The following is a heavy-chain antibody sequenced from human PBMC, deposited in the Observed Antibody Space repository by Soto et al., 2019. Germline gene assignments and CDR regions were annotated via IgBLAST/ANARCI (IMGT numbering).Heavy chain of an antibody. CDR2: INPNSGGT. Sequence: QVQLVQSGAEVKKPGASVKVSCKASGYTFTGYYMHWVRQAPGQGLEWMGWINPNSGGTNYAQKFQGRVTMTRDTSISTAYMELSRLRSDDTAVYYCARGPHSSSWYKRYFDYWGQGTLVTVSS. CDR3: ARGPHSSSWYKRYFDY. D-gene: IGHD6-13*01. V-gene: IGHV1-2*02. J-gene: IGHJ4*02. CDR1: GYTFTGYY.